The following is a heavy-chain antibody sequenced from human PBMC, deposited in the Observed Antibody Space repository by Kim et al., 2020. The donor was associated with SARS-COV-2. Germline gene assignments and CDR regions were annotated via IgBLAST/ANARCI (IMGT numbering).Heavy chain of an antibody. V-gene: IGHV4-34*01. CDR1: GGSFSGYY. D-gene: IGHD6-19*01. CDR3: ARGVIGSGEAVAGTLFDY. Sequence: SETLSLTCAVYGGSFSGYYWSWIRQPPGKGLEWIGEINHSGSTNYNPSLKSRVTISVDTSKNQFSLKLSSVTAADTAVYYCARGVIGSGEAVAGTLFDYWGQGTLVTVSS. CDR2: INHSGST. J-gene: IGHJ4*02.